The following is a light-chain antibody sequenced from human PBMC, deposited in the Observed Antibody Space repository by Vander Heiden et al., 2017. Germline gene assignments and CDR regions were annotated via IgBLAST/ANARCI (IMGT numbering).Light chain of an antibody. CDR2: DAS. CDR1: QDISNY. J-gene: IGKJ5*01. CDR3: QQYDNLPIT. V-gene: IGKV1-33*01. Sequence: DIKMTQSPCSLYASVGDRVTITCQAIQDISNYLNWYQQKPGKAPKLLIYDASNLETGVPSRFSGSVSGTNFTFTISSLQPEDIATYYCQQYDNLPITFGQGTRLEIK.